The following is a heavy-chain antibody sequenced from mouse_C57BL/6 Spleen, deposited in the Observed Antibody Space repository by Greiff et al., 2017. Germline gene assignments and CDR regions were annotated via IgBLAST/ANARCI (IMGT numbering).Heavy chain of an antibody. Sequence: DVQLQQSGPELVKPGASVKISCKASGYTFTDYYMNWVKQSHGKSLEWIGDINPNNGGTSYNQKFKGKATLTVDKSSSTAYMELRSLTSEDSAVYYCARGDWYFDYWGQGTTLTVSS. V-gene: IGHV1-26*01. J-gene: IGHJ2*01. D-gene: IGHD3-3*01. CDR1: GYTFTDYY. CDR2: INPNNGGT. CDR3: ARGDWYFDY.